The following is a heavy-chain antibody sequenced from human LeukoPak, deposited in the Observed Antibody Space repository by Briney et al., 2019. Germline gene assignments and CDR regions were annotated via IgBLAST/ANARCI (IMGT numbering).Heavy chain of an antibody. CDR3: LGYCSGGSCYEGGY. Sequence: GGSLRLSCTASGFTFSDYYMSWIRQAPGKGLEWVSYISSSDSTIYYADSVKGRFTISRDNAKNSLYLQMNSLRAEDTAVYYCLGYCSGGSCYEGGYWGQGTLVTVSS. J-gene: IGHJ4*02. D-gene: IGHD2-15*01. CDR2: ISSSDSTI. V-gene: IGHV3-11*01. CDR1: GFTFSDYY.